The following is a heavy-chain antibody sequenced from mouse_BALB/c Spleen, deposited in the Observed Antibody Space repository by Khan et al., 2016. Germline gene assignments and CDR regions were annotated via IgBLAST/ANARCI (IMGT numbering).Heavy chain of an antibody. J-gene: IGHJ2*01. V-gene: IGHV4-1*02. CDR2: INPDSSTI. D-gene: IGHD1-2*01. Sequence: EVKLLESGGGLVQPGGSLKLSCAASGFDFSRYWMSWVRQAPGKGLEWIGEINPDSSTINYTPSLKDKFIISRDNAKNTLYLQMSKVRSEDTALYYCARLHYSGYVGCWSQGTTLTVSS. CDR1: GFDFSRYW. CDR3: ARLHYSGYVGC.